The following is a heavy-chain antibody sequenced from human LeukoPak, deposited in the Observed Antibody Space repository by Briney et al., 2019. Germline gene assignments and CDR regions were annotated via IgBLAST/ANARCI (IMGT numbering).Heavy chain of an antibody. CDR1: GLTFTSAW. V-gene: IGHV3-15*01. CDR3: TTHSGNDLRS. CDR2: IKSKSVGETT. D-gene: IGHD5-12*01. Sequence: PGGSLRLSCATSGLTFTSAWLTWVRQAPGKGLEWVGRIKSKSVGETTDYAAPVKGRFTISGDDSENTLYIQMNSLKTEDTAVYYCTTHSGNDLRSWGQGTLVTVSS. J-gene: IGHJ5*02.